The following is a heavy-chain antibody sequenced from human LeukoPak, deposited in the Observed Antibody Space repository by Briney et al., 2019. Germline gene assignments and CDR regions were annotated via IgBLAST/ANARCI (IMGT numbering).Heavy chain of an antibody. J-gene: IGHJ4*02. V-gene: IGHV3-11*01. D-gene: IGHD3-10*01. CDR2: ISSSGSTI. CDR3: AKFKGHYGDSEYYFDY. CDR1: GFTFSDYY. Sequence: GGPLRLSCAASGFTFSDYYMSWIRQAPGKGLEWVSYISSSGSTIYYADSVKGRFAISRDNAKNSLYLQMNSLRAEDTAVYYCAKFKGHYGDSEYYFDYWGQGTLVTVSS.